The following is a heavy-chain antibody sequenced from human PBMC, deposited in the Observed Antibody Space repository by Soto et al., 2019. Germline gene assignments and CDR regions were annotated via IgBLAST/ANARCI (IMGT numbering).Heavy chain of an antibody. D-gene: IGHD3-10*01. CDR3: ARGITMVWGGPYFDY. J-gene: IGHJ4*02. Sequence: EVQLVESGGGLVKPGGSLRLSCAASGFTFNSYSMNWVRQAPGKGLEWVSSINRSSSYIYYADSVKGRFTISRDNAKNSLYLQMNSLRAEDTAVYYCARGITMVWGGPYFDYWGQGTLVTVSS. V-gene: IGHV3-21*01. CDR1: GFTFNSYS. CDR2: INRSSSYI.